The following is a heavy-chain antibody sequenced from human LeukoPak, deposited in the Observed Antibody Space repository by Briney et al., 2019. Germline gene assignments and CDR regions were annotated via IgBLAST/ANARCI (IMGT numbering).Heavy chain of an antibody. D-gene: IGHD2-2*01. J-gene: IGHJ6*02. CDR1: GGTFRSYG. CDR2: FIPILGTA. Sequence: SVKVSCKASGGTFRSYGLNWVRQAPGQGLEWMGGFIPILGTAKYAQKLQGRVTITADESTSTGYVEVSSLRYEDTDVYYCARGLYCSSSTSCYDYGMDVWGQGTTVTVSS. CDR3: ARGLYCSSSTSCYDYGMDV. V-gene: IGHV1-69*13.